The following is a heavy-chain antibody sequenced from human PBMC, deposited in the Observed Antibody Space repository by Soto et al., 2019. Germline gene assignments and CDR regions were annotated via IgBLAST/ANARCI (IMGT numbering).Heavy chain of an antibody. Sequence: EVQLVESGGGLVKPGGSLRVSCAASGFTFSNYNMIWVRQAPGKGLEWVSSISGSGSYIYYADSVRGRFTISRDNANKSLYLEMNSLRPADTAVYYCARSWSGSTSGRVDVWGQGTTVTVSS. CDR3: ARSWSGSTSGRVDV. D-gene: IGHD3-3*01. V-gene: IGHV3-21*04. J-gene: IGHJ6*02. CDR1: GFTFSNYN. CDR2: ISGSGSYI.